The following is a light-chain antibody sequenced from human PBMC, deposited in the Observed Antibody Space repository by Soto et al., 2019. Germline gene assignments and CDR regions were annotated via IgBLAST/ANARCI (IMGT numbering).Light chain of an antibody. V-gene: IGKV3-20*01. CDR1: QSVSSSY. J-gene: IGKJ1*01. CDR2: GAS. Sequence: EIVLTQSPGTLSLSPGERATLSCRASQSVSSSYLAWYQQKPGQAPRLLIYGASSRAPGIPDRFSGSGSGTDFTLTISSLEPEDFAVDYGQDYGSSTGTFGQGTKVYIK. CDR3: QDYGSSTGT.